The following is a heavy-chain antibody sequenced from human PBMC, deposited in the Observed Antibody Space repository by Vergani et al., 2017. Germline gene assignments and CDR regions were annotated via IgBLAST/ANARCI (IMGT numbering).Heavy chain of an antibody. J-gene: IGHJ4*02. CDR2: INPTGGSI. V-gene: IGHV1-46*01. CDR1: GYTFTNFF. Sequence: QVQLVQSGAEVKKPGASVKISCKASGYTFTNFFMHWVRQAPGQGLEWMGIINPTGGSISYAQKFQGRVTMTRDTSTSTVYMELRSLRSEDTAVYFCARAQRISWSSPTDYWGQGTLVSVSS. D-gene: IGHD2-15*01. CDR3: ARAQRISWSSPTDY.